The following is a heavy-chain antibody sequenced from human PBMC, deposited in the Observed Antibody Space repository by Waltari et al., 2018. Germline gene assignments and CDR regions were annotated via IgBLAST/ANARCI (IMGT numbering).Heavy chain of an antibody. Sequence: QVQLQESGQGLVKPSGTLSLTCAVFGDSISGNYWWSWVRQSPEKGLEWIGQVHHSGKTHYKPSLQSRVTISLDKPKNQFSLNLNSVTAADTAVYYCAGDRAIGLFFDYWGRGTLVTVSS. CDR2: VHHSGKT. D-gene: IGHD2-2*01. V-gene: IGHV4-4*02. J-gene: IGHJ4*02. CDR1: GDSISGNYW. CDR3: AGDRAIGLFFDY.